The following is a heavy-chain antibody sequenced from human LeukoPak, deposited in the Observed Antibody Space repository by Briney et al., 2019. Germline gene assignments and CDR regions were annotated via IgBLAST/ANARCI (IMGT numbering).Heavy chain of an antibody. Sequence: GGSLRLSCAASGFTFSSYWMSWVRQAPGKGLEWVSGISWNSGSIGYADSVKGRFTISRDNAKNSLYLQMNSLRAEDTALYYCAKVGLRYFELDAFDIWGQGTMVTVSS. J-gene: IGHJ3*02. D-gene: IGHD3-9*01. CDR1: GFTFSSYW. V-gene: IGHV3-9*01. CDR2: ISWNSGSI. CDR3: AKVGLRYFELDAFDI.